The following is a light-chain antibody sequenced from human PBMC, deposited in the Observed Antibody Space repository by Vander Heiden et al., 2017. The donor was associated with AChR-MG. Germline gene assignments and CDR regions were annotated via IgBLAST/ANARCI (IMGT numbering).Light chain of an antibody. CDR3: QVWDSSSGIV. CDR2: YDK. Sequence: SYVLTQPPSVSVAPGGTASITCGGNNIGSKSVHWYQQGPGQAPVLVIVYDKDRPSGIPERFSGSNSGNTATLTISRVEPGEEADYYCQVWDSSSGIVFGGGTKVTVL. J-gene: IGLJ2*01. CDR1: NIGSKS. V-gene: IGLV3-21*04.